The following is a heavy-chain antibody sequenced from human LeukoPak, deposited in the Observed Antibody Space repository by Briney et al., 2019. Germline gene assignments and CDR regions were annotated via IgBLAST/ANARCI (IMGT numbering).Heavy chain of an antibody. V-gene: IGHV4-39*07. CDR1: GGSISSSSYY. CDR3: ARERSSSFLDY. D-gene: IGHD6-6*01. CDR2: FYYSGST. Sequence: PSETLSLTCSVSGGSISSSSYYWGWIRQPPGKGLEWIGSFYYSGSTNYNPSLKSRVTISVDTSKNQFSLKLSSVTAADTAVYYCARERSSSFLDYWGQGTLVTVSS. J-gene: IGHJ4*02.